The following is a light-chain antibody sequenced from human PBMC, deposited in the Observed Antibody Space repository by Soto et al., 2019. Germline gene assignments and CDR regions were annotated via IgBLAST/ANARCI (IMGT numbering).Light chain of an antibody. J-gene: IGLJ2*01. Sequence: SYELIQPSSVSVSPGQTARITCSGDVLAKKYARWFQQKPGQAPVLVIYKDIERPSGIPERFSGSSSGTTVTLTISGAQVDDEADYYCYSAADNNLVFGGGTKLTVL. CDR2: KDI. CDR1: VLAKKY. V-gene: IGLV3-27*01. CDR3: YSAADNNLV.